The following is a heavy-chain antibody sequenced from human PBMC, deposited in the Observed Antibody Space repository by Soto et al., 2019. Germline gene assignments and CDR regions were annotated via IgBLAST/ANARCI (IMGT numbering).Heavy chain of an antibody. Sequence: ALVKVSCKASGYTFTSYGISWVRQAPGQGLEWMGWISAYNGNTNYAQKLQGRVTMTTDTSTSTAYMELRSLRSDDTAVYYCAREDDIVVVPAAVPTVSDYWGQGTLVTVSS. J-gene: IGHJ4*02. D-gene: IGHD2-2*01. CDR1: GYTFTSYG. CDR3: AREDDIVVVPAAVPTVSDY. V-gene: IGHV1-18*04. CDR2: ISAYNGNT.